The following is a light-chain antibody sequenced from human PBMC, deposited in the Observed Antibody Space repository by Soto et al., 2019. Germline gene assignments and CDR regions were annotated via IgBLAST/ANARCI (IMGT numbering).Light chain of an antibody. CDR2: GTY. CDR1: SSDIGAGSD. V-gene: IGLV1-40*01. CDR3: QSYDSSLSAWV. Sequence: QSVLTQPPSVSGAPGQRVTISCTGSSSDIGAGSDVHWYQHLPGKAPKLLVYGTYNRPSGVPVRFSASKSGTSASLAITGLQAEDEADFYCQSYDSSLSAWVFGTGTKVTVL. J-gene: IGLJ1*01.